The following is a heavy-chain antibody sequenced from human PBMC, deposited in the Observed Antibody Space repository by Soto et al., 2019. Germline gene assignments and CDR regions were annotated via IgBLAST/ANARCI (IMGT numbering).Heavy chain of an antibody. V-gene: IGHV5-51*01. D-gene: IGHD3-10*01. J-gene: IGHJ3*02. CDR3: ARQPASCGPVHDAFDI. CDR2: IYPGDSDI. Sequence: GESLKISCKVYGYSFTGYWIGWVRQMPEKGLEWMVIIYPGDSDIRYNPSFQGQVTISADKSANTAYLQWSSLKASDTAMYYCARQPASCGPVHDAFDIWGQGTMVNVSS. CDR1: GYSFTGYW.